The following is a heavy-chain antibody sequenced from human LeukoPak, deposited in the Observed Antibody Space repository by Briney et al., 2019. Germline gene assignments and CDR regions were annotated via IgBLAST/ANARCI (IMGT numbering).Heavy chain of an antibody. CDR3: ARDRSGSYHGPFDY. V-gene: IGHV4-30-2*01. CDR1: GGSISSGGYY. J-gene: IGHJ4*02. Sequence: PSQTLSLTCTVSGGSISSGGYYWSWIRQPPGKGLEWIGYIYHSGSTYYNPSLKSRVTISVDRSKNQFSLKLSSVTAADTAVYYCARDRSGSYHGPFDYWGQGTLVTVSP. CDR2: IYHSGST. D-gene: IGHD1-26*01.